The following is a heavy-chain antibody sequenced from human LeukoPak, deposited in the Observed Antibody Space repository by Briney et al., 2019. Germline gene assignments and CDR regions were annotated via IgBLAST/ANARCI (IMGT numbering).Heavy chain of an antibody. D-gene: IGHD5-24*01. Sequence: SETLSLTCTVSGGSISSGFYYWAWIRQPPGKGLEWIGSIYYSGITYYNPSFKSPVTISIDTAKNQFSLKLSSVTAADTAVYYCARQRWQGFFDYWGQGTLVTVSS. V-gene: IGHV4-39*01. CDR2: IYYSGIT. CDR1: GGSISSGFYY. J-gene: IGHJ4*02. CDR3: ARQRWQGFFDY.